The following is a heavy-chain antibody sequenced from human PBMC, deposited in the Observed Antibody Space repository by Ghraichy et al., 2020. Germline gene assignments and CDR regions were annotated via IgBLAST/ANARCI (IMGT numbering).Heavy chain of an antibody. CDR2: INHSGST. V-gene: IGHV4-34*01. J-gene: IGHJ6*02. Sequence: SETLSLTCGVYGGSFSGYYWNWIRQSPGKGLEWIGEINHSGSTNYNPSLKSRVTISVDTSKNQFSLKLSSVTAADTAVYYCARGQVGTTPLGHYYYYYGMDVWGQGTTVTVSS. CDR3: ARGQVGTTPLGHYYYYYGMDV. CDR1: GGSFSGYY. D-gene: IGHD1-26*01.